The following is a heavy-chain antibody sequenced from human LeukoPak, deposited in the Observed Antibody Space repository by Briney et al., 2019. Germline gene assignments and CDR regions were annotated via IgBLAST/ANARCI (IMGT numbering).Heavy chain of an antibody. CDR2: IKQDGSHK. Sequence: GGSLRLSCAASGFTFSSYWMSWVRQAPGKGLEWVTNIKQDGSHKYYIDSVKGRFTISRDNPKNTLYLQMSSLRDEEAAVYYCGRVSGSWYAADYWGQGTLVTVSS. CDR3: GRVSGSWYAADY. CDR1: GFTFSSYW. J-gene: IGHJ4*02. V-gene: IGHV3-7*01. D-gene: IGHD6-13*01.